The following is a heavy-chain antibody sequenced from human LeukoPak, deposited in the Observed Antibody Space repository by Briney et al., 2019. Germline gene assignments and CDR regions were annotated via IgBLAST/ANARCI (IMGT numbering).Heavy chain of an antibody. CDR3: ARVYSSSRYRKPDAFDI. V-gene: IGHV3-7*04. CDR1: GFTFSNFW. J-gene: IGHJ3*02. Sequence: GGSLRLSCAASGFTFSNFWMSWVRQAPGKGLEWVANIKQDGSEKYYVDSLKGRFTISRDNAKNSLSLQMNSLRAEDTAVYYCARVYSSSRYRKPDAFDIWGQGTMVTVSS. D-gene: IGHD6-13*01. CDR2: IKQDGSEK.